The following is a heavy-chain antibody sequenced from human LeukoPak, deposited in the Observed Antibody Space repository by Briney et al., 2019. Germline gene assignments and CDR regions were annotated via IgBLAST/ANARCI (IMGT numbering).Heavy chain of an antibody. CDR3: CRAYDFWSGYFSRAYYYYGMDV. Sequence: GESLKISCKGSGYSFTSYWIGWVRQMPGKGLEWMGIIYPGDSDTRYSPSFQGQVTISADKSISTAYLQWSSLKASDTAMYYYCRAYDFWSGYFSRAYYYYGMDVWGQGTTVTVSS. CDR2: IYPGDSDT. CDR1: GYSFTSYW. J-gene: IGHJ6*02. V-gene: IGHV5-51*01. D-gene: IGHD3/OR15-3a*01.